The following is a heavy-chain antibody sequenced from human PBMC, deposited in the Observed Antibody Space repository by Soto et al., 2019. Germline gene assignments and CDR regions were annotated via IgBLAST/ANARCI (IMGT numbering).Heavy chain of an antibody. J-gene: IGHJ5*02. Sequence: SETLSLTCTVSGGSISSGGYYWSWIRQHPGKGLEWIGYIYYSGSTYYNPFLKSRVTISVDTSKNQFSLKLSSVTAADTAVYYCARVSDASSGYYLGNWFDPWGQGTLVTVSS. CDR3: ARVSDASSGYYLGNWFDP. CDR2: IYYSGST. V-gene: IGHV4-31*03. CDR1: GGSISSGGYY. D-gene: IGHD3-22*01.